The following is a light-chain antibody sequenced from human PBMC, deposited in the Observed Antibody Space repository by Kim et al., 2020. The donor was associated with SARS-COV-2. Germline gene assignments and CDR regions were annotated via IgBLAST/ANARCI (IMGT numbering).Light chain of an antibody. CDR3: QQRSNWHLT. J-gene: IGKJ4*01. V-gene: IGKV3-11*01. Sequence: LSPGERATLSCRASQSISSFLAWYQQKPDQAPRLLIYDASNRATGIPARFSGSGSGTDFTLTISSLEPEDFAVYYCQQRSNWHLTFGGGTKVDIK. CDR2: DAS. CDR1: QSISSF.